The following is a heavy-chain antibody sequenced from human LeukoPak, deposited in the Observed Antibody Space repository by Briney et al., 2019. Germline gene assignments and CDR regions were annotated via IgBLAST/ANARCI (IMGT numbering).Heavy chain of an antibody. Sequence: PSETLSLTCTVSGGSISSSSYYWGWIRQPPGKGLEWIGSIYYSGSTYYNPSLKSRVTISVDTSKNQFSLKLSSVTAADTAVYYCARGVSVATAMAADYWGQGTLVTVSS. D-gene: IGHD5-18*01. CDR2: IYYSGST. V-gene: IGHV4-39*01. J-gene: IGHJ4*02. CDR3: ARGVSVATAMAADY. CDR1: GGSISSSSYY.